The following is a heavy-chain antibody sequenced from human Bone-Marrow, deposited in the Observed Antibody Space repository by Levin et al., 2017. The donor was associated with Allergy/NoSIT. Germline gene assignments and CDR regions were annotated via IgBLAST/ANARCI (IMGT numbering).Heavy chain of an antibody. J-gene: IGHJ4*02. CDR3: AYSGSYFDY. CDR2: IKEDGSEI. Sequence: LSLTCAASGFTFGNYWMSWVRQAPGKGLEWVANIKEDGSEIHYVDSVKGRFTISRDNAKNSVYLQMNSLRAEDTAVYYCAYSGSYFDYWGQGTPVTVSS. CDR1: GFTFGNYW. D-gene: IGHD1-26*01. V-gene: IGHV3-7*01.